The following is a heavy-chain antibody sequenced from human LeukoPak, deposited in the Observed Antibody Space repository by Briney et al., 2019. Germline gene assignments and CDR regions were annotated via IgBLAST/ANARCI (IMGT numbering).Heavy chain of an antibody. Sequence: SETLSLTCTVSGGSISSSSYYWGWIRQPPGKGLEWIGSIYYSGSTYYNPSLKSRVTISVDTSKNQFSLKLSSVTAADTAVYYCARWTMTYDYWGQGTLVTVSS. CDR2: IYYSGST. V-gene: IGHV4-39*01. D-gene: IGHD3-22*01. CDR1: GGSISSSSYY. CDR3: ARWTMTYDY. J-gene: IGHJ4*02.